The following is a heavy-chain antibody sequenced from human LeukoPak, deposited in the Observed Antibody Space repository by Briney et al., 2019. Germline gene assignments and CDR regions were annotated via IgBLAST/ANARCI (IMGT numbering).Heavy chain of an antibody. CDR3: ARPNDYYDSSGYWSPFDY. CDR2: ISAYNGNT. V-gene: IGHV1-18*04. D-gene: IGHD3-22*01. J-gene: IGHJ4*02. Sequence: GASVKVSCKASGYTFTGYYMHWVRQAPGQGLEWMGWISAYNGNTNYAQKLQGRVTMTTDTSTSTAYMELRSLRSDDTAVYYCARPNDYYDSSGYWSPFDYWGQGTLVTVSS. CDR1: GYTFTGYY.